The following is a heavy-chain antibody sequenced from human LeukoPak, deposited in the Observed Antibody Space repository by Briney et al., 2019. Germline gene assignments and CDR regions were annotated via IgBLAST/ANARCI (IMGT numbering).Heavy chain of an antibody. CDR1: GFTFSSYW. CDR2: IKQDGTEN. Sequence: QPAGSLRLSSAASGFTFSSYWMTWVRQAPGKGLEWVANIKQDGTENYYVDSVKGRFTISRDNAENSLYLQMNSLRAEDTAVYYCTRDTGCPGGTCYSFYDYWGQGTLVTVSS. CDR3: TRDTGCPGGTCYSFYDY. D-gene: IGHD2-15*01. J-gene: IGHJ4*02. V-gene: IGHV3-7*01.